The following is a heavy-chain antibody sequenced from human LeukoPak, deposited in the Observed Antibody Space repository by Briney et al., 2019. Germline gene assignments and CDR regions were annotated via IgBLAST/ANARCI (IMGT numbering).Heavy chain of an antibody. CDR3: AKEAIAVSGYGPTTFDY. J-gene: IGHJ4*02. CDR1: GFTFSSYG. D-gene: IGHD6-19*01. CDR2: IWYDGSNK. Sequence: PGGSLRLSCAASGFTFSSYGMHWVRQAPGKGLEWVAVIWYDGSNKYHADSVKGRFTISRDNSKNTLCLQVNSLRAEDTAVYYCAKEAIAVSGYGPTTFDYWGQGTLVAVSS. V-gene: IGHV3-33*06.